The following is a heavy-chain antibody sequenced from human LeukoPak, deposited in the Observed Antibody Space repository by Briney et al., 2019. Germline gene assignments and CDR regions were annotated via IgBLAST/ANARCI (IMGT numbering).Heavy chain of an antibody. CDR1: GFTSSSYG. J-gene: IGHJ4*02. CDR3: ARLYYYGSGSYYYFDY. D-gene: IGHD3-10*01. V-gene: IGHV3-7*04. CDR2: IKEEGSEK. Sequence: GGSLRLSCAASGFTSSSYGMTWVRQAPGKGLEWVANIKEEGSEKYHVDSVKARFTISRDNAKNLLYLQMNSLRAEDTAVYYCARLYYYGSGSYYYFDYWGQGTLVTVSS.